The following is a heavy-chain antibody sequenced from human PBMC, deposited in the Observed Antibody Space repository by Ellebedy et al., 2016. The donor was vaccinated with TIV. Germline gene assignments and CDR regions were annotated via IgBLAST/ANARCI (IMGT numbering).Heavy chain of an antibody. J-gene: IGHJ4*02. Sequence: GESLKISXAASGFTFSSYAMHWVRQAPGKGLEWVACISYEGSNKHYADSVRGRFTISRDNFKNTLFLQLNSLRPEDTAVFYCAKSPRPSTVTYFDHWGQGTLVTVSS. D-gene: IGHD4-17*01. CDR1: GFTFSSYA. V-gene: IGHV3-30*18. CDR2: ISYEGSNK. CDR3: AKSPRPSTVTYFDH.